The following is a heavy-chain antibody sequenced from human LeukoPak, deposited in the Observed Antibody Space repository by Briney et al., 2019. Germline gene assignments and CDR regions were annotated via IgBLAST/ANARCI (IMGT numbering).Heavy chain of an antibody. D-gene: IGHD5-24*01. CDR2: ISSSSRTI. Sequence: GGSLRLSCAASGFTFRSYSMNWVRQAPGKGLEWVSYISSSSRTIYYADSVKGRFTISRDNAKNSLYLQMNSLRAEDTAVYHCARDWGEMASDYWGQGTLVTVSS. CDR3: ARDWGEMASDY. CDR1: GFTFRSYS. J-gene: IGHJ4*02. V-gene: IGHV3-48*01.